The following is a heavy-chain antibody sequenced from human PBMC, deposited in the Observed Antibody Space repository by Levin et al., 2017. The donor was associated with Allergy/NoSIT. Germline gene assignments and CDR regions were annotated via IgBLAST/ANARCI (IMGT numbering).Heavy chain of an antibody. CDR1: GFTFSSYS. D-gene: IGHD2-2*01. Sequence: GESLKISCAASGFTFSSYSMNWVRQAPGKGLEWVSSISSSSSYIYYADSVKGRFTISRDNAKNSLYLQMNSLRAEDTAVYYCARGGRDIVVVPAAIYMDVWGKGTTVTVSS. CDR3: ARGGRDIVVVPAAIYMDV. J-gene: IGHJ6*03. CDR2: ISSSSSYI. V-gene: IGHV3-21*01.